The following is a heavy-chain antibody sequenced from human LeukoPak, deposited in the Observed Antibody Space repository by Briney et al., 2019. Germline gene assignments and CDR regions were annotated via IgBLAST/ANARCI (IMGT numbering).Heavy chain of an antibody. V-gene: IGHV4-4*07. CDR3: ARALYCSSTSCSWFDP. D-gene: IGHD2-2*01. CDR2: IYTSGST. Sequence: SETLSLTCTVSGGSIRSYYWSWIRQPAGKGLDWIGRIYTSGSTNYNPSLKSRVTMSVDTSKNQFSLKLSSVTAADTAVYYCARALYCSSTSCSWFDPWGQGTLVTVSS. CDR1: GGSIRSYY. J-gene: IGHJ5*02.